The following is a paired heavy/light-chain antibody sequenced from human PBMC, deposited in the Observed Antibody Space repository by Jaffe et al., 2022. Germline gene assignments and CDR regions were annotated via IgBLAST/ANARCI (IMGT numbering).Light chain of an antibody. CDR1: QDISNY. J-gene: IGKJ5*01. CDR3: QQYDNLPPT. Sequence: DIQMTQSPSSLSASVGDRVTITCQASQDISNYLNWYQQKPGKAPKLLIYDASNLETGVPSRFSGSGSGTGFTFTISSLQPEDIATYYCQQYDNLPPTFGQGTRLEIK. CDR2: DAS. V-gene: IGKV1-33*01.
Heavy chain of an antibody. CDR3: TPGVVATMPHLDS. J-gene: IGHJ4*02. Sequence: EVQLVESGGGLVQPGRSLRLSCTASGFTFRDYAISWVRQAPGKGLEWVGLIRNKAYGGTTEYAASVKGRFTISRDDSKSIAYLQLNSLQSEDTAVYYCTPGVVATMPHLDSWGQGTLVTVSS. CDR1: GFTFRDYA. V-gene: IGHV3-49*04. CDR2: IRNKAYGGTT. D-gene: IGHD5-12*01.